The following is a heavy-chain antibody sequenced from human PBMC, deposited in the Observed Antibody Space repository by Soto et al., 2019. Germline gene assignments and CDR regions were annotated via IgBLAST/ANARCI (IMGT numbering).Heavy chain of an antibody. V-gene: IGHV3-7*01. D-gene: IGHD2-2*01. J-gene: IGHJ4*02. Sequence: GGSLRLSCAASGISFSSYWMSWVRQAPGKGLEWVANINQDGSEKYYVDSVKGRFTISRDNAKNSLYLQMNSLRAEDTAVYYCARDWPPDCRSTSCYAGIIDSWGQGTLVTVSS. CDR3: ARDWPPDCRSTSCYAGIIDS. CDR1: GISFSSYW. CDR2: INQDGSEK.